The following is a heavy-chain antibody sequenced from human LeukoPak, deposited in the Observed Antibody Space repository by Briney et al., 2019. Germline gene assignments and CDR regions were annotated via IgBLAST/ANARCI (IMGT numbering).Heavy chain of an antibody. V-gene: IGHV3-7*01. CDR2: IKQDGSEK. D-gene: IGHD4-11*01. CDR1: GFTFSSYW. Sequence: GGSLRLSCAASGFTFSSYWMSWVRQAPGKGLEWVANIKQDGSEKYYVDSVKGRFTISRDNTKNSLYLQMNSLRAEDTAVYYCAREIDYIGPWGAFDIWGQGTMVTVSS. J-gene: IGHJ3*02. CDR3: AREIDYIGPWGAFDI.